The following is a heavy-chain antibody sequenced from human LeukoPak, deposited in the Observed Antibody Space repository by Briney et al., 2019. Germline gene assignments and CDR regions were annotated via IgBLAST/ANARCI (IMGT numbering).Heavy chain of an antibody. CDR1: GFTFSNYV. J-gene: IGHJ4*02. V-gene: IGHV3-33*01. CDR3: ARGKAEGTAMVNYRAYFDY. D-gene: IGHD5-18*01. Sequence: PGGSLRLSCAASGFTFSNYVMHWVRQAPGKGLEWVAVIWYDGSNKYYADSVKGRFTISRDNSKNTLYLQMNTLRVEDTAVYYCARGKAEGTAMVNYRAYFDYWGQGTLVTVSS. CDR2: IWYDGSNK.